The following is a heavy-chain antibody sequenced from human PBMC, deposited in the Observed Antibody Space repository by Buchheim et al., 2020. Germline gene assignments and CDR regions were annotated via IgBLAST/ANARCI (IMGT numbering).Heavy chain of an antibody. D-gene: IGHD5-24*01. Sequence: QVQLVESGGGVVQPGGSLRLSCAASGFTFSSYAMHWVRQAPGKGLEWVAVISYDGSNKYYADSVKGRFTISRDNSKTTLYLQMNSLRAEDTAVYYCARVGGDGYNWYYYYGMDVWGQGTT. J-gene: IGHJ6*02. CDR3: ARVGGDGYNWYYYYGMDV. CDR2: ISYDGSNK. CDR1: GFTFSSYA. V-gene: IGHV3-30*04.